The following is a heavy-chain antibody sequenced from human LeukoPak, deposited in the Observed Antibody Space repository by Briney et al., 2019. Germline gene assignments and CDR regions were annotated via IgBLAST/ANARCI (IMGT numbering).Heavy chain of an antibody. V-gene: IGHV1-46*01. D-gene: IGHD7-27*01. CDR1: GYTFTSYY. Sequence: ASVKVSCKASGYTFTSYYMHWVRQAPGQGLEWMGIINPSGGSTSYAQKFQGRVTMTRDTSTSTVYMELSSLRSEDTAVYYCASNPATWGGYYGMDVWGQGTTVTVSS. CDR3: ASNPATWGGYYGMDV. J-gene: IGHJ6*02. CDR2: INPSGGST.